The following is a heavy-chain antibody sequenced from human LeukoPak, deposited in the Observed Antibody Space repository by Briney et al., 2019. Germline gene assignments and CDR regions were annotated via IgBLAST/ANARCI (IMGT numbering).Heavy chain of an antibody. Sequence: GSSVKVSCKASGGTFSSYAISWVRQAPGQGLEWMGGIIPIFGTANYAQKFQGRVTITTDESTSTAYMELSSLRSEDTAVYYCARARPNYSDSSGYYYLDYWGQGTLVTVSS. CDR1: GGTFSSYA. D-gene: IGHD3-22*01. CDR2: IIPIFGTA. V-gene: IGHV1-69*05. CDR3: ARARPNYSDSSGYYYLDY. J-gene: IGHJ4*02.